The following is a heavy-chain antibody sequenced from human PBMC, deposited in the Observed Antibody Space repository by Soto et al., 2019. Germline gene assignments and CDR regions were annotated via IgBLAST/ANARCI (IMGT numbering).Heavy chain of an antibody. V-gene: IGHV1-18*01. CDR3: ARAPKPSATMIAVVITTEGAFDI. Sequence: ASVKVSCKASGYPFTSYVSSWVRQAPGQGLEWMGWISAYNGNTNYAQKLQGRVTMTTDTSTSTAYMELRSLRSDDTAVYYCARAPKPSATMIAVVITTEGAFDIWGKGTMVTVSS. J-gene: IGHJ3*02. CDR1: GYPFTSYV. CDR2: ISAYNGNT. D-gene: IGHD3-22*01.